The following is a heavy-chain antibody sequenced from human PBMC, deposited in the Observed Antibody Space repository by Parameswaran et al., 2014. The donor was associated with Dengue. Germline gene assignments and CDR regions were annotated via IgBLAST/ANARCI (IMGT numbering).Heavy chain of an antibody. D-gene: IGHD3-3*01. CDR2: IYYSGST. J-gene: IGHJ4*02. Sequence: PGKGLEWIGYIYYSGSTNYNPSLKSRVTISVDTSKNQFSLKLSSVTAADTAVYYCARRQMYYDFWSGHPYDTSFDYWGQGTLVTVSS. CDR3: ARRQMYYDFWSGHPYDTSFDY. V-gene: IGHV4-59*13.